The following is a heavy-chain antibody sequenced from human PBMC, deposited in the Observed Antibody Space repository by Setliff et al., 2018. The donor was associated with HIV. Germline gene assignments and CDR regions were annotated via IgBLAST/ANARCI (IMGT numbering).Heavy chain of an antibody. Sequence: SETLSLTCTVSGDFIDDSYWSWIRQPPGQGLEWIGYIFSNVTTNYSPSLKSRVTMSIDRSKSQFLLNLTSGNASDTAIYYCARRRLSKGGAFDYWGQGALVTVS. D-gene: IGHD2-21*02. V-gene: IGHV4-4*09. CDR1: GDFIDDSY. CDR2: IFSNVTT. J-gene: IGHJ4*02. CDR3: ARRRLSKGGAFDY.